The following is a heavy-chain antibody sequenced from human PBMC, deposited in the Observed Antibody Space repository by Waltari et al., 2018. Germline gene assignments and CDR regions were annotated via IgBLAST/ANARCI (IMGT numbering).Heavy chain of an antibody. CDR1: GFTFSSYS. CDR2: SSSSSSYI. V-gene: IGHV3-21*01. D-gene: IGHD1-1*01. Sequence: EVQLVESGGGLVKPGGSLRLSCAASGFTFSSYSMNWVRQPPGHGLEWVLSSSSSSSYIYYADSVKGRFTISRDNAKNSLYLQMNSLRAEDTAVYYCARVEGVHAFDIWGQGTMVTVSS. CDR3: ARVEGVHAFDI. J-gene: IGHJ3*02.